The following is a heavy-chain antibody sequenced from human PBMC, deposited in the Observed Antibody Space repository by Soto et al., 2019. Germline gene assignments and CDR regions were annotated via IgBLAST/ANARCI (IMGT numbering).Heavy chain of an antibody. CDR3: AKGGPYGSTIGAFDI. CDR2: ISYDGSNK. J-gene: IGHJ3*02. V-gene: IGHV3-30*18. D-gene: IGHD3-10*01. Sequence: QVQLVESGGGVVQPGRSLRLSCAASGFTFSSYGMHWVRQAPGKGLEWVAVISYDGSNKYYADSVKGRFTISRDNSKNRLYLKINSLRAEDTAVYYCAKGGPYGSTIGAFDIWGQGRMVTVSS. CDR1: GFTFSSYG.